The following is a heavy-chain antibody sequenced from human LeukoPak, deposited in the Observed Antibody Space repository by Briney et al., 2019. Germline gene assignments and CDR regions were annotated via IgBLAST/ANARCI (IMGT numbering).Heavy chain of an antibody. CDR1: GGTFSSYA. J-gene: IGHJ3*02. V-gene: IGHV1-69*04. CDR2: IIPILGIA. Sequence: SVKVSCKASGGTFSSYAISWVRQAPGQGLEWMGRIIPILGIANYAQKFQGRVTITADKSTSTAYMELSSLRSEDTAVYYCASRTTVVTNAFDIWGQGTMVTVSS. D-gene: IGHD4-23*01. CDR3: ASRTTVVTNAFDI.